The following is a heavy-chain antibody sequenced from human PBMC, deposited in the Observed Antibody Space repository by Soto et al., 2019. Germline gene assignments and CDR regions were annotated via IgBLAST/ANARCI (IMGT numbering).Heavy chain of an antibody. CDR1: GFTLSTYA. J-gene: IGHJ6*02. V-gene: IGHV3-23*01. Sequence: EVQLLESGGGLVQPGGSLRLSCAASGFTLSTYAMNWVRQAPGNGLEWVSAISGSGGSIHYADSVKGRFTISRDNSKHTLYLQMNSLRDEDTAVYHCVKRYWKGDVWGQGTTVTVTS. CDR2: ISGSGGSI. CDR3: VKRYWKGDV. D-gene: IGHD1-1*01.